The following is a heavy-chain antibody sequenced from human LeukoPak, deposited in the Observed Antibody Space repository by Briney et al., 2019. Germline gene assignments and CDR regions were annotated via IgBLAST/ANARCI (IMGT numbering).Heavy chain of an antibody. CDR1: GGSISSYY. CDR2: IYTSGST. J-gene: IGHJ4*02. CDR3: ATLNLYGDYGGY. D-gene: IGHD4-17*01. Sequence: SETLSLTCTVSGGSISSYYWSWIRQPAGKGLEWIGRIYTSGSTNYNPSLKSRVTISVDTSKNQFSLKLSSVTAADTAVYYCATLNLYGDYGGYWGQGTLVTVSS. V-gene: IGHV4-4*07.